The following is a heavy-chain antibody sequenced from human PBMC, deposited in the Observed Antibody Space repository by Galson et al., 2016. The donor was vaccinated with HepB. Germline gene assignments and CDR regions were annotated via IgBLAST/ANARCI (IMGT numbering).Heavy chain of an antibody. D-gene: IGHD4-17*01. Sequence: SLRLSCAASGFTFTNAWMYWVRLASGKGLEWVGRIKSKIDGGTTDYAAPVKGRFTISRDDSRKILSLQMSSLKGEDTAVYYCTIWGVGSVTTSGVDYWGQGTLVTVSS. CDR2: IKSKIDGGTT. J-gene: IGHJ4*02. CDR3: TIWGVGSVTTSGVDY. CDR1: GFTFTNAW. V-gene: IGHV3-15*07.